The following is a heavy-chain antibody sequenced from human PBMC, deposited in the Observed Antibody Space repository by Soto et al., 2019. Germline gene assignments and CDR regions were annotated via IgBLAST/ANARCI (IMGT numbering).Heavy chain of an antibody. D-gene: IGHD5-18*01. CDR1: GGSISSGDYY. Sequence: QVQLQESGPGLVKPSQTLSLTCTVSGGSISSGDYYWSWIRQPPGKGLEWIGYIYYSGSTYYNPSLQSRVTISVDTSKNQFSLKLSSVTAADTAVYYCATERGYSYGFADYWGQGTLVTVSS. J-gene: IGHJ4*02. CDR2: IYYSGST. CDR3: ATERGYSYGFADY. V-gene: IGHV4-30-4*01.